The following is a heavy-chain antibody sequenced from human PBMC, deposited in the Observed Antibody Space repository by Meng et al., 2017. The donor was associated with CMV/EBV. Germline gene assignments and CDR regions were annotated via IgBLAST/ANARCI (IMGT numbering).Heavy chain of an antibody. CDR2: ISGSGGST. J-gene: IGHJ4*02. V-gene: IGHV3-23*01. CDR3: ARVVVRSSSGVDY. Sequence: GESLKISCAASGFTFSSYAMSWVRQAPGKGLEWVSAISGSGGSTYYADSVKGRFTISRDNAKNSLYLQMNSLRAEDSGIYYCARVVVRSSSGVDYWGQGTLVTVSS. D-gene: IGHD2-21*01. CDR1: GFTFSSYA.